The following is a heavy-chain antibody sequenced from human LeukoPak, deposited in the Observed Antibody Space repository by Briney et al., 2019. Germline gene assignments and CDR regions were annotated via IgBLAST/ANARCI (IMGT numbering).Heavy chain of an antibody. Sequence: SETLSLTCTVSGGSISSYYWSWIRQPPGKGLEWIGYTYYSGSTNYNPSLKSRVTISVDTSKNQFSLKLSSVTAADTAVYYCARQIPYLGGYYDYYYGMDVWGQGSTVTVSS. CDR2: TYYSGST. CDR3: ARQIPYLGGYYDYYYGMDV. J-gene: IGHJ6*02. V-gene: IGHV4-59*08. CDR1: GGSISSYY. D-gene: IGHD4-23*01.